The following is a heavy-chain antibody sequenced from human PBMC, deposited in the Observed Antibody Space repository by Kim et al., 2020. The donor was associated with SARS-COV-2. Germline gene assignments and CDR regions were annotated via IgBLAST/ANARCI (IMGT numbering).Heavy chain of an antibody. J-gene: IGHJ4*02. CDR3: AKDSGITGTTASY. Sequence: YADSVKGRFTISRDNSKNTLYLQMNSLRAEDTAVYYCAKDSGITGTTASYWGQGTLVTVSS. D-gene: IGHD1-20*01. V-gene: IGHV3-30*02.